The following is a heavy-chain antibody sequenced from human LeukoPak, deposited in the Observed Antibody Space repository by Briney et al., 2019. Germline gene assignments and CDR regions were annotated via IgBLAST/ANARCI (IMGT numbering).Heavy chain of an antibody. CDR2: IRSKANNYAT. Sequence: GGSLRLSCAASGFTFSGSTMHWVRRASGKGLEWVGRIRSKANNYATAYATSVKGRFTLPRDDSKNTAYLQMNSLKTEDTAVYYCIRGAASGSYYGFDVWGQGATVTVSS. D-gene: IGHD1-26*01. J-gene: IGHJ6*02. V-gene: IGHV3-73*01. CDR1: GFTFSGST. CDR3: IRGAASGSYYGFDV.